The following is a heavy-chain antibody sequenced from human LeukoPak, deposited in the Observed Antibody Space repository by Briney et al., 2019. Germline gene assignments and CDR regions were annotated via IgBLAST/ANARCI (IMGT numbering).Heavy chain of an antibody. V-gene: IGHV4-34*01. CDR1: GGSFSGYY. Sequence: KPSETLSLTCAVYGGSFSGYYWSWIRQPPGKGLEWIGEINHSGSTNYNPSLKSRVTISVDTSKNQFSLKLSSVTAADTAVYYCARGYVAAARLWDYRGQGTLVTVSS. CDR3: ARGYVAAARLWDY. J-gene: IGHJ4*02. D-gene: IGHD6-13*01. CDR2: INHSGST.